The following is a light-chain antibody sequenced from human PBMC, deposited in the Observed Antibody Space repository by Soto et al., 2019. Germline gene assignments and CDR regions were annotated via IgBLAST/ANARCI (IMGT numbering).Light chain of an antibody. CDR1: QGISSA. Sequence: AIQLTQSPSSLSASVGERVTITCRASQGISSALAWYQHKPGKAPNLLIYDASSLQSGVPSRFSGSGSGTDFTLIISSLQPEDFATYYCQQFNSYPLTFGGGTKVEIK. CDR2: DAS. V-gene: IGKV1-13*02. J-gene: IGKJ4*01. CDR3: QQFNSYPLT.